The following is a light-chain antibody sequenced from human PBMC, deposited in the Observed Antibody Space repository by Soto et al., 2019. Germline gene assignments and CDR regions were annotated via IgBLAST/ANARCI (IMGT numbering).Light chain of an antibody. CDR1: RSLLHINGNNY. Sequence: DILMTQSPLSLPFTPGYPASISCRSSRSLLHINGNNYLDWYLQKPGQSPQLLIYLGSNRSSGVPDRFSGSGSGTDFKLKISRVEAEDVGIYYCMQGTHWPQTFGQGTKVDIK. J-gene: IGKJ1*01. V-gene: IGKV2-28*01. CDR3: MQGTHWPQT. CDR2: LGS.